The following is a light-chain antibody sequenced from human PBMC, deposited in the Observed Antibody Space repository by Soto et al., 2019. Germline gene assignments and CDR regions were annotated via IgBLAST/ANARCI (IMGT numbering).Light chain of an antibody. V-gene: IGLV2-14*01. CDR3: VSYTTSTIWV. Sequence: QSALTQPASVSGSPGQSITISCTGASSGITNYNFVSWYQHYPGKAPKLIIYEVSNRPSGVSNRFSGSKSGNTASLTISGLQAEDEAQYYCVSYTTSTIWVFGGGTKVTVL. CDR2: EVS. CDR1: SSGITNYNF. J-gene: IGLJ3*02.